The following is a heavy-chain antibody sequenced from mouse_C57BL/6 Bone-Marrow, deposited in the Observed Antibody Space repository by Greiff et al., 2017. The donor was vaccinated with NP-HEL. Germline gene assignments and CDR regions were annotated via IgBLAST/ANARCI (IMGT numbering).Heavy chain of an antibody. CDR1: GYTFTSYW. CDR2: IHPNSGST. V-gene: IGHV1-64*01. Sequence: VQLQQPGAELVKPGASVTLSCKASGYTFTSYWMHWVKQRPGQGLEWIGMIHPNSGSTNYNEKFKSKATLTVDKSSSTSYMQLSSLTSEDSAVYYCAREGVVTTGYWGQGTTLTVSS. D-gene: IGHD2-2*01. CDR3: AREGVVTTGY. J-gene: IGHJ2*01.